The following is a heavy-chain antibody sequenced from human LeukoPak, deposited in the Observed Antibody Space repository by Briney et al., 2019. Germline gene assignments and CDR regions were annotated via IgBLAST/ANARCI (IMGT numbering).Heavy chain of an antibody. CDR1: GYTFTSYY. V-gene: IGHV1-46*01. J-gene: IGHJ3*02. CDR3: ARDRTYYDSSGYYDAFDI. Sequence: ASVKVSCNASGYTFTSYYIHWVRQAPGQGLEWMGKINPSGGSTSYAQKFQGRVTMTRDMSTSTVYMELRSLRSEDTAVYYCARDRTYYDSSGYYDAFDIWGQGTMVTVSS. CDR2: INPSGGST. D-gene: IGHD3-22*01.